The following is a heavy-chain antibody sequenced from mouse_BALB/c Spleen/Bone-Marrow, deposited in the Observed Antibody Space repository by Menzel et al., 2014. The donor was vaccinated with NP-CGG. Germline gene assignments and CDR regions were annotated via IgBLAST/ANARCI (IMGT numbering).Heavy chain of an antibody. CDR1: GFTFSNYW. Sequence: EVQLQESGGGLVQPGGSMKLSCVASGFTFSNYWMNWVRQSPEKGLEWVAEIRLKSHNYATRYAEPVKGRFTISRDDSKSSVYLQMNNLRAEDTGIYYCTTGFAYWGQGTLVTVSA. V-gene: IGHV6-6*02. J-gene: IGHJ3*01. CDR2: IRLKSHNYAT. CDR3: TTGFAY.